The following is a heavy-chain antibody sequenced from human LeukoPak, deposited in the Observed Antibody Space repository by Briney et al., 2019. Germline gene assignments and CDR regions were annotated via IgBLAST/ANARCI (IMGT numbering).Heavy chain of an antibody. D-gene: IGHD3-22*01. CDR1: GFTFSGHW. J-gene: IGHJ4*02. Sequence: PGGSLRLSCAASGFTFSGHWMSWVRQAPAKGLEWVAHMNGDGSQIYYMDFVKGRFTISRDNAKNSLYLQMNSLRAEDTAVYYCARDAPYYYDSSGYQDYWGQGTLVTVSS. V-gene: IGHV3-7*01. CDR2: MNGDGSQI. CDR3: ARDAPYYYDSSGYQDY.